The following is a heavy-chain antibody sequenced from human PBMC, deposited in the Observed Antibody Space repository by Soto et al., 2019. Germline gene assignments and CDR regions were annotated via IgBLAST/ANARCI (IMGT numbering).Heavy chain of an antibody. CDR1: GYIFTDYH. CDR3: ARGDSTDCSNGVCSFFYNHDMDV. J-gene: IGHJ6*02. Sequence: ASVKLYCKASGYIFTDYHIHWVRQAPGQGLEWLGRINPKSGGTSTAQKFQGWVTMTTDTSISTASMELTRLTSDDTAIYYCARGDSTDCSNGVCSFFYNHDMDVWGQGTTVTVSS. V-gene: IGHV1-2*04. CDR2: INPKSGGT. D-gene: IGHD2-8*01.